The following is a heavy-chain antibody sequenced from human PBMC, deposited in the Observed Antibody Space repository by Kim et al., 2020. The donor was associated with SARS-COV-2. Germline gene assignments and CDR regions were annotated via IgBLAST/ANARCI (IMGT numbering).Heavy chain of an antibody. CDR3: ARQPPGSFLGFDV. D-gene: IGHD6-13*01. CDR1: GESINNDDLF. Sequence: SETLSLTCSVSGESINNDDLFWVWVRQRPGGGLEYIGNVYYSGDTHYNPSLRDRASVAMDTSKNQFSLRVTSVTAADTGRYFCARQPPGSFLGFDVWG. J-gene: IGHJ3*01. V-gene: IGHV4-39*01. CDR2: VYYSGDT.